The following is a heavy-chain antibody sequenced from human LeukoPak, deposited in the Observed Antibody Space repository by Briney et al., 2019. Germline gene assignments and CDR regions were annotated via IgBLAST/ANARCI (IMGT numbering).Heavy chain of an antibody. CDR2: ISTYDHDT. V-gene: IGHV1-18*01. J-gene: IGHJ5*02. D-gene: IGHD2-15*01. CDR3: VRDYFCSGGTCDDCFDP. CDR1: GYTFTNYG. Sequence: ASVTVSCKASGYTFTNYGISWVRQAPGQGLEWMAWISTYDHDTNYAQKFRGRVTLTTYTSTSTAYMELRSLGSDDTPVYYCVRDYFCSGGTCDDCFDPWGQGTLVTVSS.